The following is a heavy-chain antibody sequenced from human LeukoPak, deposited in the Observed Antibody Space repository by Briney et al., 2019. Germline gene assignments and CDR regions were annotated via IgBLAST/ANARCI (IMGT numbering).Heavy chain of an antibody. D-gene: IGHD1-7*01. J-gene: IGHJ4*02. CDR1: GFTFSNYA. CDR2: ISVSGGNT. V-gene: IGHV3-23*01. Sequence: GGSLRLSCAASGFTFSNYAMSWVRQAPGKGLEWVSVISVSGGNTYYADSVKGRFTISRDNSKNTLSLQMNSLRAEDTAVYYCAKARRLTGTTAYYFDCWGQGTLVTVSS. CDR3: AKARRLTGTTAYYFDC.